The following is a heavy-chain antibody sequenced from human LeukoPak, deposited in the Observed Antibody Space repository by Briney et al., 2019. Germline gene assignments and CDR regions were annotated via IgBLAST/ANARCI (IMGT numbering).Heavy chain of an antibody. V-gene: IGHV3-23*01. CDR3: AKSVYYDFWSGYYTGNYYFDY. Sequence: GGSLRLSCAASGFTFSSYAMSWVRQAPGKGLEWASAISGSGGSTYYADSVKGRFTISRDNSKNTLYLQMNSLRAEDTAVYYCAKSVYYDFWSGYYTGNYYFDYWGQGTLVTVSS. CDR1: GFTFSSYA. J-gene: IGHJ4*02. CDR2: ISGSGGST. D-gene: IGHD3-3*01.